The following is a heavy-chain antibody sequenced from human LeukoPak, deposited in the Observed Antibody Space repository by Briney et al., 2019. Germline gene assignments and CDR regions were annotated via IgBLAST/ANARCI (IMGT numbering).Heavy chain of an antibody. CDR1: GFTLSSYA. Sequence: GGSLRLSCAASGFTLSSYAMYWVRQAPGKGLEWVSVVRGSGGTTYYADSVKGRFTISRDNSKNTLYLQMNSLGAEDTAVYYCARDARDGYGGNPFDYWGQGTLVTVSS. CDR2: VRGSGGTT. V-gene: IGHV3-23*01. D-gene: IGHD4-23*01. J-gene: IGHJ4*02. CDR3: ARDARDGYGGNPFDY.